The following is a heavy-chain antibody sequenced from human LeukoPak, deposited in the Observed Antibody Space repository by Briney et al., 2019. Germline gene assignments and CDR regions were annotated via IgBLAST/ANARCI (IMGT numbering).Heavy chain of an antibody. CDR2: IYYSGST. CDR1: GGSISSSSYY. CDR3: ARVGYDFWSGYEN. V-gene: IGHV4-39*07. Sequence: PSETLSLTCTVSGGSISSSSYYWGWLRQPPGKGLEWIGSIYYSGSTYYNPSLKSRVTISVDTSKNQFSLKLSSVTAADTAVYYCARVGYDFWSGYENWGQGTLVTVSS. J-gene: IGHJ4*02. D-gene: IGHD3-3*01.